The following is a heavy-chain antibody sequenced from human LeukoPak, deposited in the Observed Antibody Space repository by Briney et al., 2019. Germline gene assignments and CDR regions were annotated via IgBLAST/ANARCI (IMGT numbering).Heavy chain of an antibody. J-gene: IGHJ4*02. D-gene: IGHD1-26*01. CDR1: GFTFSSYA. CDR2: ISGSGGST. V-gene: IGHV3-23*01. CDR3: AKDLLPYSESFLSFDY. Sequence: GGSLRLSCAASGFTFSSYAMSWVRQAPGKGLEWVSAISGSGGSTYYADSAKGRFTISRDNSKNTLYQQMNSLRAEDTAVYYCAKDLLPYSESFLSFDYWGQGTLVTVSS.